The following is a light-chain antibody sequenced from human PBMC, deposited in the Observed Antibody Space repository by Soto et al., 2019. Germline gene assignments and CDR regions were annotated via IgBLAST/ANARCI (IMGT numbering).Light chain of an antibody. V-gene: IGKV3-15*01. CDR1: QSIRTN. J-gene: IGKJ1*01. Sequence: EIVMTQSPATLSVSPGERATLSCRASQSIRTNLGWFQVKPGQAPRLLIYGASTRATGIPGRFSGSGSGTEFTLTISSLQSEDFAVYYCQQYDKWPPWTFGQGTKVEIK. CDR3: QQYDKWPPWT. CDR2: GAS.